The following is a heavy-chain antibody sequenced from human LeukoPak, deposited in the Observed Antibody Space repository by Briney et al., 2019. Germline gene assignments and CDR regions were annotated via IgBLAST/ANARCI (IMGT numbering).Heavy chain of an antibody. CDR3: ARDTTSYCSGGSPYSVFDY. Sequence: SVKVSCTASGGTFSSYAISWVRQAPGQGLEWMGGIIPIFGTANYAQKFQGRVTITADESTSTAYMELSSLRSEDTAVYYCARDTTSYCSGGSPYSVFDYWGQGTLVTVSS. D-gene: IGHD2-15*01. CDR2: IIPIFGTA. J-gene: IGHJ4*02. CDR1: GGTFSSYA. V-gene: IGHV1-69*13.